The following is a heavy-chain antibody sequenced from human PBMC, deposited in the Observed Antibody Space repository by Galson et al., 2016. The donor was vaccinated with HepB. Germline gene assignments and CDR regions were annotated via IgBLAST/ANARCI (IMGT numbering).Heavy chain of an antibody. Sequence: LAWVSGISWNSGTRDYADSVKGRFTISRDNAKNSLYLQMNSLKPEDTAFYYCAGGYYGSGTPPFFDYWGQGTLVTVSS. CDR3: AGGYYGSGTPPFFDY. D-gene: IGHD3-10*01. CDR2: ISWNSGTR. J-gene: IGHJ4*02. V-gene: IGHV3-9*01.